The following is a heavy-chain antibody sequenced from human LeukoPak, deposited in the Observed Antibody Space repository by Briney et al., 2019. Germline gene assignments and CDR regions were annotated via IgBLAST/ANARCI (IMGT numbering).Heavy chain of an antibody. V-gene: IGHV3-23*01. Sequence: SGGSLEPPLAAPGFPFTSYAMSWVRPAPGKGRGWVSAISGSGDITYYADSVKGQFTISRDNSKSTLYLQMNSLRAADTAVYYCARDIWGTVGADYWGQGTLVTVSS. CDR3: ARDIWGTVGADY. CDR2: ISGSGDIT. D-gene: IGHD3-16*01. CDR1: GFPFTSYA. J-gene: IGHJ4*02.